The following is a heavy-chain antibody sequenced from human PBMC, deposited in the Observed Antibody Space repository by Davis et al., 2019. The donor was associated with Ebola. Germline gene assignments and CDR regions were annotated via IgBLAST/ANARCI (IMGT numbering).Heavy chain of an antibody. Sequence: GESLKISCAAFGFTFRGAWIGWVRQMPGKGLEWMGIIYTGDSDTRHSPSFRGQVTISADKSIKTAFLQWSSLKASDTALYYCASLRRTITGMDDAFDIWGQGTMVTVSS. V-gene: IGHV5-51*01. J-gene: IGHJ3*02. CDR3: ASLRRTITGMDDAFDI. CDR1: GFTFRGAW. CDR2: IYTGDSDT. D-gene: IGHD2-8*02.